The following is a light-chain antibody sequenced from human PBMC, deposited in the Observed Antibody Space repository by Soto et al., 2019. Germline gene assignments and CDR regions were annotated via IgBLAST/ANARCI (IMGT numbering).Light chain of an antibody. CDR2: DVS. J-gene: IGLJ1*01. V-gene: IGLV2-14*01. Sequence: QSVLTQPASVSGSPGQSIAISCTGTSSDVGAYNYVSWYLQYPGKAPKLVIFDVSFRPSGVSNRFSGSKSGNTASLTISGLQAEDEADYYCKSFTTSDTYVFGPGTKVTVL. CDR3: KSFTTSDTYV. CDR1: SSDVGAYNY.